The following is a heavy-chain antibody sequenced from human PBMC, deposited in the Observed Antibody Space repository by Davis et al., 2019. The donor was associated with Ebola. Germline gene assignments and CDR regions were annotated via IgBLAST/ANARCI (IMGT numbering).Heavy chain of an antibody. CDR3: ARVLRFLEWGFDY. V-gene: IGHV3-11*06. J-gene: IGHJ4*02. CDR2: ISSSSSYT. CDR1: GFTFSDYY. Sequence: GESLKISCAASGFTFSDYYMSWIRQAPGKGLEWVSYISSSSSYTKYADSVKGRFTISRDNAKNSLYLQMNSLRAEDTAVYYCARVLRFLEWGFDYWGQGTLVTVSS. D-gene: IGHD3-3*01.